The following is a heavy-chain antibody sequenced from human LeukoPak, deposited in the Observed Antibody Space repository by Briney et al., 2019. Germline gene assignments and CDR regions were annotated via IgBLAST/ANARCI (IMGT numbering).Heavy chain of an antibody. CDR1: GFTFSSYG. V-gene: IGHV3-48*02. D-gene: IGHD3-22*01. J-gene: IGHJ6*02. Sequence: GGSLRLSCAASGFTFSSYGMNWVRQAPGKGLEWLSYISNSSTTIYYADSVKGRFTISRDNAKNLMYLQMNSLRDEDTAVYFCARRPYSDTSGRLSDVWGQGTTVTVSS. CDR3: ARRPYSDTSGRLSDV. CDR2: ISNSSTTI.